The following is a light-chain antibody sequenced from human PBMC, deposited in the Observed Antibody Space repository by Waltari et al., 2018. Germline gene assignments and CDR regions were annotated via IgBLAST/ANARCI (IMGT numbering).Light chain of an antibody. CDR2: AAS. CDR3: QQSYITPQT. V-gene: IGKV1-39*01. Sequence: DIQMTQSPSSLSASVGDRVVITCRASQTISSFLNWYQHKAVQAPKLLIYAASSLQSGVPSRFSGSRSGTDFTLTISSLQPEDFATYYCQQSYITPQTFGQGTKVEIK. CDR1: QTISSF. J-gene: IGKJ1*01.